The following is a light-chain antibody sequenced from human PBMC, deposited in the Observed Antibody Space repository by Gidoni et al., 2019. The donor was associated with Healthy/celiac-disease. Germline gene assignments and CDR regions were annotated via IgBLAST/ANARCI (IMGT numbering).Light chain of an antibody. J-gene: IGLJ1*01. CDR2: KDS. CDR1: ALPKQY. Sequence: SYELTQPTSVSVSPGQTARITCSGDALPKQYAYWYQQKPGQAPVLVLYKDSERPSGIPERFSGSSSVTTVTLTISGVQAEDEADYYCQSADSSGTYKVFGTGTKVTVL. CDR3: QSADSSGTYKV. V-gene: IGLV3-25*03.